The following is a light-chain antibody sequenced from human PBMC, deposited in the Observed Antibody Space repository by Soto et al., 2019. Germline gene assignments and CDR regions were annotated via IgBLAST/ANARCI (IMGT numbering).Light chain of an antibody. CDR2: AAS. J-gene: IGKJ1*01. CDR1: QGISSY. CDR3: QQYYSFPPT. V-gene: IGKV1D-8*01. Sequence: IWVSKSASLVSASTGDRVTISCRVSQGISSYLDWYQQKPGKAPKLLIYAASTLQSGVPSRFSGSGSGTDFTLTISCLQSEDFATYYCQQYYSFPPTFGQGTMVAI.